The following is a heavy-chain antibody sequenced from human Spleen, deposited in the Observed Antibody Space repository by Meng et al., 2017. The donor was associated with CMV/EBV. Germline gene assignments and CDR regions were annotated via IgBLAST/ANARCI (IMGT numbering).Heavy chain of an antibody. CDR2: IYYSGST. D-gene: IGHD3-3*01. J-gene: IGHJ3*01. Sequence: SETLSLTCTVSGGSISSSSYYWSWIRQPPGKGLEWIGSIYYSGSTYHNPSLNSRVTISIDTSKNQLSLNMSSVTAADTALYYCARDWYYDPLGLWGQGTMVTVSS. CDR1: GGSISSSSYY. V-gene: IGHV4-39*07. CDR3: ARDWYYDPLGL.